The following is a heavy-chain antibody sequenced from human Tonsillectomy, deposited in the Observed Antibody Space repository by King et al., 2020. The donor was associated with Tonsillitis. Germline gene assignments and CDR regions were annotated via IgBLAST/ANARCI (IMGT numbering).Heavy chain of an antibody. CDR1: GFTFSSYG. V-gene: IGHV3-30*18. CDR2: ISYDGSNK. Sequence: VQLVESGGGVVQPGRSLRLSCAASGFTFSSYGMHWVRQAPGKGLEWVAVISYDGSNKYYADSVKGRFTISRDNSKNTLYLQMNSLRAEDEAVYYCAKFMYSSSWYAPNDAFDIWGQGTMVTVSS. J-gene: IGHJ3*02. CDR3: AKFMYSSSWYAPNDAFDI. D-gene: IGHD6-13*01.